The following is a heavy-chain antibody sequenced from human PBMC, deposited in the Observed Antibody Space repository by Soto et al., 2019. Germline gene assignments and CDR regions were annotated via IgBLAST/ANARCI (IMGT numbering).Heavy chain of an antibody. D-gene: IGHD1-1*01. CDR2: ISGSGSNT. J-gene: IGHJ4*01. CDR3: ALLEFYAK. CDR1: GFTFSNYA. V-gene: IGHV3-23*01. Sequence: EVQLLEYGGGLVQTGGSLRLSCAASGFTFSNYAVNWVRQAPGKGLEWVSGISGSGSNTYYADSVKGRFTISRDNSKNTLEMQMNSRTVEDTAVFYCALLEFYAKWGPGTLVTVSS.